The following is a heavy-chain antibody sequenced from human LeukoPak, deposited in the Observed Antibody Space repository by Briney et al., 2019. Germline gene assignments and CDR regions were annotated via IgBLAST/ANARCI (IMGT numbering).Heavy chain of an antibody. CDR1: GYSISSGYY. CDR3: ARDLGNDFWSDYPGDAFDI. CDR2: IYHSGSI. J-gene: IGHJ3*02. Sequence: SETLSLTCTVSGYSISSGYYWGWIRQPPGKGLEWIGSIYHSGSIYYNPSLKSRVTISVDTSKNQFSLKLSSVTAADTAVYYCARDLGNDFWSDYPGDAFDIWGQGTMVTVSS. D-gene: IGHD3-3*01. V-gene: IGHV4-38-2*02.